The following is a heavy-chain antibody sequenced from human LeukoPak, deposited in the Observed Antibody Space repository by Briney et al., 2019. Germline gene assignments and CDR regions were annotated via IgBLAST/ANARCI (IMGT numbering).Heavy chain of an antibody. Sequence: GGSLRLSCAASGFTFSSYSMNWVRQAPGKGLEWVSYISSSSSTIYYADSVKGRFTISRDNAKNSLYLQMNSLRAEDTAVYYCAKVDRYCSSTSCYAYYYYYMDVWGKGTTVTVSS. V-gene: IGHV3-48*04. J-gene: IGHJ6*03. CDR2: ISSSSSTI. CDR1: GFTFSSYS. D-gene: IGHD2-2*01. CDR3: AKVDRYCSSTSCYAYYYYYMDV.